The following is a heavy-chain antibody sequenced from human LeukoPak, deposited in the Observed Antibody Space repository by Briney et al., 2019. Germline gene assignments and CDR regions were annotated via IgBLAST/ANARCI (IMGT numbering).Heavy chain of an antibody. D-gene: IGHD6-6*01. CDR1: GFTFSSYA. CDR3: ARSLFSSSSRFDP. CDR2: IYYSGST. J-gene: IGHJ5*02. V-gene: IGHV4-38-2*01. Sequence: GSLRLSCAASGFTFSSYAMSWVRQAPGKGLEWIGGIYYSGSTYYNPSLKSRVTISVDTSKNQFSLKLSSVTAADTAVYYCARSLFSSSSRFDPWGQGTLVTVSS.